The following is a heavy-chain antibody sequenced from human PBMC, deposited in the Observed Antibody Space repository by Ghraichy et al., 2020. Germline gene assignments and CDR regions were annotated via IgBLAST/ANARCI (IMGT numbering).Heavy chain of an antibody. V-gene: IGHV4-31*03. CDR1: GGSISSGGYY. CDR2: IYYSGST. CDR3: ARVRYYDSSGYYYRALYYFDY. Sequence: SETLSLTCTVSGGSISSGGYYWSWIRQHPGKGLECIGYIYYSGSTYYNPSLKSRVTISVDTSKNQFSLKLSSVTAADTTVYYCARVRYYDSSGYYYRALYYFDYWGQGTLVTVSS. D-gene: IGHD3-22*01. J-gene: IGHJ4*02.